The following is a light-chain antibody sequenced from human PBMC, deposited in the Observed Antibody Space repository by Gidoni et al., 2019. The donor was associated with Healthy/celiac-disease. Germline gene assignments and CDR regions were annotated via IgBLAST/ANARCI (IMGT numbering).Light chain of an antibody. CDR3: QVWDSRPRLV. V-gene: IGLV3-9*01. J-gene: IGLJ2*01. CDR1: NIGSKN. Sequence: SYELTQPLSVSVALGQTARITCGGNNIGSKNVHWYQQKPGQAPVLVIYRDTNRPSGIPERFSGSNSGNTATLPISRAQAGDEADYSCQVWDSRPRLVFGGGTQLTVL. CDR2: RDT.